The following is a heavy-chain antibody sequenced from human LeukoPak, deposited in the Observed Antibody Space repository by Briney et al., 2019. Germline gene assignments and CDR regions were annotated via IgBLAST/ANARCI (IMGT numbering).Heavy chain of an antibody. CDR3: VKDSSTTSWYFAFDV. CDR1: GLIFSSYA. Sequence: GGSLRLSCAASGLIFSSYAMTWVRQAPGKGLEWVSSFGLYGGTTHYADSVKGRFTISRDNSKNTLYLQMTSLRADDAAVYYCVKDSSTTSWYFAFDVWGQGTMVAVSS. CDR2: FGLYGGTT. V-gene: IGHV3-23*01. J-gene: IGHJ3*01. D-gene: IGHD2-2*01.